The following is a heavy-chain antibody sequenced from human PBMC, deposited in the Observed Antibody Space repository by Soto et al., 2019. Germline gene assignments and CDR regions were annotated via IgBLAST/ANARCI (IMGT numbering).Heavy chain of an antibody. V-gene: IGHV4-59*01. CDR3: ARGHGRDESCFSVPFDQ. Sequence: SETLSLTCNISGGSIRSSYCNWIRQPPGKGLEWIGYFFYSGTTNYNPSLKSRVTMSLDTSRNLFSLTLTSVTAADTAVYYCARGHGRDESCFSVPFDQWSPGTLVTVS. CDR2: FFYSGTT. CDR1: GGSIRSSY. J-gene: IGHJ4*02. D-gene: IGHD2-21*01.